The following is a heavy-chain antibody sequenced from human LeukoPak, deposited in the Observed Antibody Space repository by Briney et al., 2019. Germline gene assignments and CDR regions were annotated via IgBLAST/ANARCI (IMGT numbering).Heavy chain of an antibody. Sequence: PGGSLRLSCAASGFTFSSYGMHWVRQAPGKGLEWVAFIRYVGSNKYYADSVKGRFTISRDNSKNTLYLQMNSLRAEDTAVYYCAKDQGSGSYYPFFDYWGQGTLVTVSS. D-gene: IGHD3-10*01. J-gene: IGHJ4*02. CDR1: GFTFSSYG. CDR2: IRYVGSNK. V-gene: IGHV3-30*02. CDR3: AKDQGSGSYYPFFDY.